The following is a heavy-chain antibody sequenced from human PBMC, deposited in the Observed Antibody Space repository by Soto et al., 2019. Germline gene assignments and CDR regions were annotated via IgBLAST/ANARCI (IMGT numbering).Heavy chain of an antibody. D-gene: IGHD6-19*01. J-gene: IGHJ3*02. CDR2: IWYDGSNK. Sequence: GGSLRLACAASGFTFSSYGMHWVRQAPGKGLEWVAVIWYDGSNKYYADSVKGRFTISSDNSKNTLYLQMNSLRAEDTAVYYCARDMAGFPVFDIWGQGTMVTVSS. V-gene: IGHV3-33*01. CDR3: ARDMAGFPVFDI. CDR1: GFTFSSYG.